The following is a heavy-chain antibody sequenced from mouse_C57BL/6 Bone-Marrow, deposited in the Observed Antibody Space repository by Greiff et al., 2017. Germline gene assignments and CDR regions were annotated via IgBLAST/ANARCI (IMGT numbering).Heavy chain of an antibody. CDR2: IHPNSGST. CDR1: GYTFTSYW. CDR3: ARLSNYYYAMDY. D-gene: IGHD2-5*01. Sequence: QVQLQQPGAELVKPGASVKLSCKASGYTFTSYWMHWVKQRPGQGLEWIGMIHPNSGSTNYNEKFKSKATLTVDKSSSTAYMQLSSLTSEDAAVYYCARLSNYYYAMDYWGQGTSVTVSS. V-gene: IGHV1-64*01. J-gene: IGHJ4*01.